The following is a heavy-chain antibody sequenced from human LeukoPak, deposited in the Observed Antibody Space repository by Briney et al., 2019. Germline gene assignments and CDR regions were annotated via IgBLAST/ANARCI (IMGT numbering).Heavy chain of an antibody. Sequence: PGGSLRLSCAPSGFTFSSYEMNWVRQAPGKGLEWVAVIWYDGSKKYYADSVKGRFTISRDNSKNTLYLQMSSLRAEDTAVYYCARDYCTSTSCFDYWGQGTLVTVSS. V-gene: IGHV3-33*08. CDR1: GFTFSSYE. CDR3: ARDYCTSTSCFDY. D-gene: IGHD2-2*01. CDR2: IWYDGSKK. J-gene: IGHJ4*02.